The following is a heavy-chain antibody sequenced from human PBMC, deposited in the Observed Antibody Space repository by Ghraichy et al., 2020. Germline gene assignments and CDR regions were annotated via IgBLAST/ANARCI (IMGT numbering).Heavy chain of an antibody. V-gene: IGHV3-48*03. D-gene: IGHD5/OR15-5a*01. J-gene: IGHJ5*02. CDR3: TRVSTSGSYNWFDP. CDR2: ISSSATSI. CDR1: GFTISSYA. Sequence: LSLTCAAAGFTISSYAINWVRQAPGKGLEWVSYISSSATSIHYADSVKGRFTVSSDNARNSLYLQMNSLRAEDTAVYYCTRVSTSGSYNWFDPWGQGTLVTVSS.